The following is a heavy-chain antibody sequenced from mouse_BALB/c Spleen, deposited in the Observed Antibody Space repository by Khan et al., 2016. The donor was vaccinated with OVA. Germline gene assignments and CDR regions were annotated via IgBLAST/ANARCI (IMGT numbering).Heavy chain of an antibody. Sequence: QVQLKESGPGLVAPSPSLSITCTAYGYSLTRYGVHWVRQPPGKGLEWLGLIWAGGSTNYNWALMSRLSISIDNSKSLAFLIMNSLQTADTALYYCARSKYLARDWGQGTTLTVSA. V-gene: IGHV2-9*02. CDR1: GYSLTRYG. CDR2: IWAGGST. CDR3: ARSKYLARD. D-gene: IGHD3-3*01. J-gene: IGHJ2*01.